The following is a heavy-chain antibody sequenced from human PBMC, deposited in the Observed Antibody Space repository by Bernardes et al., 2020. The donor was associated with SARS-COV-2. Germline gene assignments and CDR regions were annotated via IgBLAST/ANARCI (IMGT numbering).Heavy chain of an antibody. J-gene: IGHJ6*02. CDR3: AREVMVRISDTYRNGMDL. Sequence: ASVKVSCKAFGYAFISYGISWARQAPGQGLEWMGWISGFNGDTSYIQKIQDRVTMTTDTSTSTAYMDLRDLRSDDTAVYYCAREVMVRISDTYRNGMDLWGQGTTVTVSS. CDR1: GYAFISYG. D-gene: IGHD3-10*01. V-gene: IGHV1-18*01. CDR2: ISGFNGDT.